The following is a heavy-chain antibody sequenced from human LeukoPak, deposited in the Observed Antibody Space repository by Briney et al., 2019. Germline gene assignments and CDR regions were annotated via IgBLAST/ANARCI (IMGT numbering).Heavy chain of an antibody. CDR2: IYSNEIT. V-gene: IGHV4-4*07. J-gene: IGHJ4*02. CDR1: GGSISGSY. D-gene: IGHD1-26*01. Sequence: PSETLSLTCTVSGGSISGSYWTWVRQPAGKGLEWIGRIYSNEITNYNPSPKSRVTMSVDTSKNQFSLKLTSVTAADTAVYYCARGSGAATNEALDYWGQGTLVTVSS. CDR3: ARGSGAATNEALDY.